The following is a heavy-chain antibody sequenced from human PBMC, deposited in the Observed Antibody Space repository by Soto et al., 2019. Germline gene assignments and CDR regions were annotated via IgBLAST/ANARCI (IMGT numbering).Heavy chain of an antibody. V-gene: IGHV3-33*06. CDR2: IWHDGSNS. CDR1: GFTFSSYG. Sequence: QVQLVESGGGVVQPGRSQRLSCTASGFTFSSYGMHWVRQAPGKGLEWVAFIWHDGSNSYYVDSVKGRFTISRDNSKNTLYLQMNSLAAEDTPVYYCAKPSYDYWSGHYRPFDYWGQGTLVTVSS. J-gene: IGHJ4*02. CDR3: AKPSYDYWSGHYRPFDY. D-gene: IGHD3-3*01.